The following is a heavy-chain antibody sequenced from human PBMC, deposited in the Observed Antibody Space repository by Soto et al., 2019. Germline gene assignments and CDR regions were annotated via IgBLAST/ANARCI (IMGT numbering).Heavy chain of an antibody. CDR3: ARAKYLPERWYYYGSASYYKHDAFDI. Sequence: GGSLRLSCAASGFTFSDYYMSWIRQAPGKGLEWVSYISSSGSTIYYADSVKGRFTISRDNAKNSLYLQMNSLRAEDTAVYYCARAKYLPERWYYYGSASYYKHDAFDIWGQGTMVTVSS. J-gene: IGHJ3*02. V-gene: IGHV3-11*01. CDR1: GFTFSDYY. CDR2: ISSSGSTI. D-gene: IGHD3-10*01.